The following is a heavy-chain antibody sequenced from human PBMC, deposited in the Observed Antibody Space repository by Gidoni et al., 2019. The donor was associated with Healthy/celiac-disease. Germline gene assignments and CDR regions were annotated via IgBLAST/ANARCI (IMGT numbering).Heavy chain of an antibody. D-gene: IGHD3-3*01. V-gene: IGHV3-15*01. CDR1: GFTFSNAW. Sequence: EVQLVESGGGLVKPGGSLRLSCAASGFTFSNAWMSWVRQAPGKGLEWVDRIKSKTDGGTTDYAAPVKGRFTISRDDSKNTLYLQMNSLKTEDTAVYYCTTDTYYDFWSGYDYWGQGTLVTVSS. CDR3: TTDTYYDFWSGYDY. J-gene: IGHJ4*02. CDR2: IKSKTDGGTT.